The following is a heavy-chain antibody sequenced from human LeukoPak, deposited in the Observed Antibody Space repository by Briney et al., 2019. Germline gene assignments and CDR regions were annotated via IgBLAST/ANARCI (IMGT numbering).Heavy chain of an antibody. CDR2: ISYDGSNK. J-gene: IGHJ4*02. Sequence: GGSLRLSCAASGFTFSSYGMHWVRQAPGKGLEWVAAISYDGSNKYYADSVKGRFTISRDNSKNTLYLQMNSLRAEDTAVYYCAIAPFDYWGQGTLVTVSS. V-gene: IGHV3-30*03. CDR1: GFTFSSYG. CDR3: AIAPFDY.